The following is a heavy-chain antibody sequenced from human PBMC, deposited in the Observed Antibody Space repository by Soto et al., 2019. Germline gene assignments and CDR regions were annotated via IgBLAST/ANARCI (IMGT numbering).Heavy chain of an antibody. J-gene: IGHJ3*02. D-gene: IGHD2-2*01. CDR2: ISDSGAGA. V-gene: IGHV3-23*01. Sequence: PGGSLRLSCAASGFTFDSYAMSWVRQAPGKGLEWVSVISDSGAGAYYADSVRGRFTISRDNSKNTLYLQMNSLRAEDTAVYYCAKGGWVIYCRSPSRPLISDIWGPGTMVTVSS. CDR1: GFTFDSYA. CDR3: AKGGWVIYCRSPSRPLISDI.